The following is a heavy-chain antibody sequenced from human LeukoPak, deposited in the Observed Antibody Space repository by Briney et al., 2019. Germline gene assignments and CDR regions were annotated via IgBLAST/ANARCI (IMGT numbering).Heavy chain of an antibody. CDR3: AREQLHSGRFDY. Sequence: SETLSLTCTVSGGSISYFYWSWIRQSPGKGLQWIGYVHNSGSTNYNPSFASRLSISLDTYKQQFSLRLSSATAADTAVYYCAREQLHSGRFDYWGQGILVTVSS. D-gene: IGHD1-26*01. V-gene: IGHV4-59*01. CDR2: VHNSGST. CDR1: GGSISYFY. J-gene: IGHJ4*02.